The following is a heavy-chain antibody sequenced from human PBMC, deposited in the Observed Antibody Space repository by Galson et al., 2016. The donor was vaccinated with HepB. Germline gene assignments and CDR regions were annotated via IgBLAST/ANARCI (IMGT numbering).Heavy chain of an antibody. D-gene: IGHD3-9*01. Sequence: SLRLSCAASGFSFSSFALNWVRQAPGKGLEWVASISDRETGFGVFTADSVRGRLSISRDNAKNSLYLQMDSLRAEDTAVYYCARGGILTGYASFHYWGQGALVTVSS. CDR1: GFSFSSFA. CDR2: ISDRETGFGV. CDR3: ARGGILTGYASFHY. V-gene: IGHV3-21*01. J-gene: IGHJ4*02.